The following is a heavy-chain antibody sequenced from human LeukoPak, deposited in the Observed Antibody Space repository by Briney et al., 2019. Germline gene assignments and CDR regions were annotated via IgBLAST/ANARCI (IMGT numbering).Heavy chain of an antibody. V-gene: IGHV3-7*01. J-gene: IGHJ4*02. CDR1: GFTFSSYW. Sequence: PGGSLRLSCAASGFTFSSYWRSWVRQAPGKGLEWVANIKQDGSEKYYVDSVKGRFTISRDNAKNSLYLQMNSLRAEDTAVYYCARDGLGSAFDYWGQGTLVTVSS. D-gene: IGHD3/OR15-3a*01. CDR2: IKQDGSEK. CDR3: ARDGLGSAFDY.